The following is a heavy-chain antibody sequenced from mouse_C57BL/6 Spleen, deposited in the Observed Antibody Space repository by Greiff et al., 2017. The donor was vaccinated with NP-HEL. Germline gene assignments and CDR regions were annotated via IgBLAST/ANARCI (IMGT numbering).Heavy chain of an antibody. CDR2: INPSNGGT. CDR3: SRSPSYGSSRGDY. V-gene: IGHV1-53*01. CDR1: GYTFTSYW. Sequence: QVQLQQPGTELVKPGASVKLSCKASGYTFTSYWMHWVKQRPGQGLEWIGNINPSNGGTKYNEKFKSKATLTVAKSSNTTYMQLSSLTSEDSAVYYCSRSPSYGSSRGDYWGQGTTLTVSS. J-gene: IGHJ2*01. D-gene: IGHD1-1*01.